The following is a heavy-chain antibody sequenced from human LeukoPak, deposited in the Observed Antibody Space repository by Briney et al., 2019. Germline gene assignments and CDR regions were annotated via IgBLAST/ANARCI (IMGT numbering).Heavy chain of an antibody. D-gene: IGHD3-10*01. CDR3: ARGGVGAFDI. J-gene: IGHJ3*02. CDR1: GGSISSYY. CDR2: IYYSGST. Sequence: PSETLSLTCIVSGGSISSYYWSWIRQPPGKGLEWIGYIYYSGSTNYNPSLKSRVTISVDTSKNQFSLKLSSVTAADTAVYYCARGGVGAFDIWGQGTMVTVSS. V-gene: IGHV4-59*01.